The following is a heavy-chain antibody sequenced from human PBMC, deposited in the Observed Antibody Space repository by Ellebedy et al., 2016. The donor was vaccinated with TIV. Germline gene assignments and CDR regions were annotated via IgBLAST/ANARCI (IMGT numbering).Heavy chain of an antibody. CDR2: IIPIFGTA. V-gene: IGHV1-69*06. CDR1: GGTFSSYA. D-gene: IGHD3-3*01. CDR3: AREIFLGIFGVVNDY. Sequence: SVKVSCXASGGTFSSYAISWVRQAPGQGLEWMGGIIPIFGTANYAQKFQGRVTITADKSTSTAYMELSSLRSEDTAVYYCAREIFLGIFGVVNDYWGRGTLVTVSS. J-gene: IGHJ4*02.